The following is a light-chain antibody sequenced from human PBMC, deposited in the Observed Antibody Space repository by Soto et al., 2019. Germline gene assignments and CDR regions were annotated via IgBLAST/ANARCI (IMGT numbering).Light chain of an antibody. CDR3: QQRSNWPST. CDR2: DAS. J-gene: IGKJ4*01. CDR1: QSVSGY. V-gene: IGKV3-11*01. Sequence: EIVLTQSPATLSLSPGNRATLSCRASQSVSGYLAWYQQKPGQAPRLLIYDASNRATGIPARFSGXXXXXXXTXTITSLEPEDFAVYYCQQRSNWPSTFGGGTKVEI.